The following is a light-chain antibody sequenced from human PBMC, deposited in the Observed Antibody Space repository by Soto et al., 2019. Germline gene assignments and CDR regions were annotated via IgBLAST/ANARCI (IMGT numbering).Light chain of an antibody. J-gene: IGKJ1*01. CDR2: GAS. CDR3: QHYGSSSWT. Sequence: EIVLTQSPGTLSLSPGERATLFCRASQSVSSSYLAWYQQKPGQAPRLLIYGASSRATGIPDRFSGSGSGTDFTLTISRLEPEDFVVYYCQHYGSSSWTFGQGTKVEI. V-gene: IGKV3-20*01. CDR1: QSVSSSY.